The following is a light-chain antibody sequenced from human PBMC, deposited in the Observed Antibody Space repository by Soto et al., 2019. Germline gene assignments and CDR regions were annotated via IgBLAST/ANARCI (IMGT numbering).Light chain of an antibody. J-gene: IGKJ4*01. CDR1: QIIDNW. CDR2: KAS. V-gene: IGKV1-5*03. CDR3: QEYNSH. Sequence: DTQMTQSPSALSASVGDRVTITFRASQIIDNWLAWYQQKAGKAPKLLIYKASNLQSGVPSRFSGSGYGTEFTLTISNLQPEDSATYYCQEYNSHFGGGTKVEIK.